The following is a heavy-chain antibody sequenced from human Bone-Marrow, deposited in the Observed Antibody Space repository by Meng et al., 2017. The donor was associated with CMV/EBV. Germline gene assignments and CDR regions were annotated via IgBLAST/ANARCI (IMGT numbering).Heavy chain of an antibody. CDR3: ARKDDFWSGYLSPSDAFDI. Sequence: GESLKISCAASGFTFSSYSMNWVRQAPGKGLEWVSYISSSSSTIYYADSVKGRFTISRDNAKNSLYLQMNSLRAEDTAVYYCARKDDFWSGYLSPSDAFDIWGQGTMVTVSS. CDR2: ISSSSSTI. CDR1: GFTFSSYS. V-gene: IGHV3-48*04. D-gene: IGHD3-3*01. J-gene: IGHJ3*02.